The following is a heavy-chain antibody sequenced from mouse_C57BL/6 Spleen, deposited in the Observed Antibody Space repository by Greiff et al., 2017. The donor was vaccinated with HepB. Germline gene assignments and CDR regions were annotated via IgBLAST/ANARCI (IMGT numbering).Heavy chain of an antibody. CDR1: GYSITSGYY. D-gene: IGHD1-1*01. CDR2: ISYDGSN. J-gene: IGHJ3*01. CDR3: ARGSTTVGVAY. Sequence: EVQLQQSGPGLVKPSQSLSLTCSVTGYSITSGYYWNWIRQFPGNKLEWMGYISYDGSNNYNPSLKNRISITRDTSKNQFFLKLNSVTTEDTATYYCARGSTTVGVAYWGQGTLVTVSA. V-gene: IGHV3-6*01.